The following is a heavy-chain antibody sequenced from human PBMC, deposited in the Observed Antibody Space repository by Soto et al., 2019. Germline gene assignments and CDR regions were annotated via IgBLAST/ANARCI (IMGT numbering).Heavy chain of an antibody. D-gene: IGHD6-13*01. CDR3: AKDLNSSSCFYKAFDI. Sequence: GGSLRLSCAASGFTFSSYAMSWVRQAPGKGLEWVSAISGSGGSTYYADSVKGRFTISRDNSKNTLYLQMNSLRAEDTAVYYCAKDLNSSSCFYKAFDIWGQGTMVTVSS. CDR1: GFTFSSYA. CDR2: ISGSGGST. J-gene: IGHJ3*02. V-gene: IGHV3-23*01.